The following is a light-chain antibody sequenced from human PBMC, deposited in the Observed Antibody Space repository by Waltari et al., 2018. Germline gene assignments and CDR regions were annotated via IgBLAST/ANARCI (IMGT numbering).Light chain of an antibody. V-gene: IGKV4-1*01. Sequence: DIVMTQSPESLAVSLGERATINCTSSQNVLKSSNNKHYLAWYQQKPGQPPKLLISWASNREFGVPDRFTGSGSAADFTLTVTSLQAEDVAVYYCQQYYSVPLTFGQGTRLEIK. CDR2: WAS. J-gene: IGKJ5*01. CDR1: QNVLKSSNNKHY. CDR3: QQYYSVPLT.